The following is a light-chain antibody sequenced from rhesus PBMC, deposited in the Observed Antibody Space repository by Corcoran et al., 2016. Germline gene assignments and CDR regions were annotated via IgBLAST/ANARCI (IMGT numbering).Light chain of an antibody. CDR2: QAP. J-gene: IGKJ3*01. CDR3: QHYNSAPFA. CDR1: QGISSW. Sequence: DIQMTQSPSSLSASVGDRVTITCRASQGISSWLAWYQQKPGKAPKFLIYQAPILQSGGPSRFSGRGSGTNFTLTIRSLQPEDFATYFCQHYNSAPFAFGPGTKLDIK. V-gene: IGKV1-21*01.